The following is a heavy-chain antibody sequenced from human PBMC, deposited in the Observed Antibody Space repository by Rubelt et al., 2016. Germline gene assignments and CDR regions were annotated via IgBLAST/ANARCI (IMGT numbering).Heavy chain of an antibody. CDR2: ISSSSSYI. D-gene: IGHD2-8*01. J-gene: IGHJ4*02. Sequence: VRQAPGKGLEWVSSISSSSSYIYYADSVKGRFTISRDNAKNSLYLQMNSLRAEDTAVYYCATPPGVGKYWGQGTLVTVSS. CDR3: ATPPGVGKY. V-gene: IGHV3-21*01.